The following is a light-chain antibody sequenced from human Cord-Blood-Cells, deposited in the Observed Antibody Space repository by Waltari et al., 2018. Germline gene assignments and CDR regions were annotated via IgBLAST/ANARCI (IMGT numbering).Light chain of an antibody. V-gene: IGKV4-1*01. CDR2: WSS. Sequence: DIVMTQSPDSLAVSLGERATINCKSRQSVLYSSNNKNYLAWYQQKPGQPPKLLIYWSSTRQSGVPDRVSGCGSGTDFTLTISSLQAEDVAVYYCQQDYSTPYTFGQGTKLEIK. J-gene: IGKJ2*01. CDR1: QSVLYSSNNKNY. CDR3: QQDYSTPYT.